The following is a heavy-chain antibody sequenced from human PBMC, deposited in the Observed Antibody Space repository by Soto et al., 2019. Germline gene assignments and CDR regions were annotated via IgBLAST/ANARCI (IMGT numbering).Heavy chain of an antibody. D-gene: IGHD2-15*01. V-gene: IGHV4-59*01. CDR3: ARGSSYSGYCSGGSCYTYDF. CDR2: IHYSGST. Sequence: SETLSLTCTVSGGSISSYYWSWIRQPPGKGLGWIGYIHYSGSTNYNPSLKSRVTISVDTSKNQFSLKLSSVTAADTAVYYCARGSSYSGYCSGGSCYTYDFWGQGTLVTVSS. CDR1: GGSISSYY. J-gene: IGHJ4*02.